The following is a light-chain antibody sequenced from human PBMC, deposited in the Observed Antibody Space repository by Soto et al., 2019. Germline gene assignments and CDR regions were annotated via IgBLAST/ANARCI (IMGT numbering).Light chain of an antibody. Sequence: QSALTQPASVSGSPGQSITISCTGTSSDVGGYTYVSWYQQHPGKAPKLMIYDVSNRPSGVSNRFSASKSGNTSSLTISGLQAEDAADYYCSSYTSSSTLVFGGGTQLTVL. CDR2: DVS. CDR1: SSDVGGYTY. V-gene: IGLV2-14*01. J-gene: IGLJ2*01. CDR3: SSYTSSSTLV.